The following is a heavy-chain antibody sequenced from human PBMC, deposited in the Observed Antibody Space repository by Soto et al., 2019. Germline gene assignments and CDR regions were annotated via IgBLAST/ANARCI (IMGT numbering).Heavy chain of an antibody. D-gene: IGHD4-17*01. V-gene: IGHV1-46*01. CDR1: GYTFTSYY. CDR3: ERDAVPYGTSKPSL. CDR2: INPSGGST. Sequence: ASVKVYCKASGYTFTSYYMHLVRQAPGQGLEWMGIINPSGGSTSYAQKFQGRVTMTRDTSTSTVYMELSSLRSEDTAVYYCERDAVPYGTSKPSLWGQGTLVTV. J-gene: IGHJ4*02.